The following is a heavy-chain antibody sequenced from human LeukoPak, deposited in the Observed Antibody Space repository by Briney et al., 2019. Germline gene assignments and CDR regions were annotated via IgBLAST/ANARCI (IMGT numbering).Heavy chain of an antibody. CDR2: IRYDGSNK. CDR1: GFTFSSYG. D-gene: IGHD6-6*01. CDR3: AKMEEYSISVDY. J-gene: IGHJ4*02. V-gene: IGHV3-30*02. Sequence: GGSLRLSCAASGFTFSSYGMHWVRQAPGKGLEWVAFIRYDGSNKYYADSVKGRFTISRDNSKNTLYLQMNSLRAEDTAVYYCAKMEEYSISVDYWGQGTLVTVSS.